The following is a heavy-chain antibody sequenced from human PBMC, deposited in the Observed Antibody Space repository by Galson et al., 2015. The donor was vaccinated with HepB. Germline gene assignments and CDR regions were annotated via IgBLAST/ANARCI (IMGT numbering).Heavy chain of an antibody. V-gene: IGHV1-69*10. J-gene: IGHJ6*03. Sequence: SVKVSCKASGGTFSSYAISWVRQAPGQGLEWMGGIIPILGIANYAQKFQGRVTITADKSTSTAYMELSSLRSEDTAVYYCASSPVTTLYYYYYYMDVWGKGTTVTVSS. CDR3: ASSPVTTLYYYYYYMDV. D-gene: IGHD4-17*01. CDR2: IIPILGIA. CDR1: GGTFSSYA.